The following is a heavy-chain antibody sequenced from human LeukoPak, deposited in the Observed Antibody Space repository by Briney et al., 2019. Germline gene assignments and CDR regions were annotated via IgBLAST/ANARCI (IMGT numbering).Heavy chain of an antibody. Sequence: ASVKVSCKASGYTFTSYGISWVRQAPGQGVEWMGWISAYNGNTNYAQKLQGRVTMTTDTSTSTAYMELRSLRSDDTAVYYCARDNLLRYFDWELYYGMDVWGKGTTVTVSS. CDR3: ARDNLLRYFDWELYYGMDV. CDR1: GYTFTSYG. D-gene: IGHD3-9*01. J-gene: IGHJ6*04. V-gene: IGHV1-18*04. CDR2: ISAYNGNT.